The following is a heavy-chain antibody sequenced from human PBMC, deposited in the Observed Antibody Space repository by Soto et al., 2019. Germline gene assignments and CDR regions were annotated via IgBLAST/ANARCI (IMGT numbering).Heavy chain of an antibody. J-gene: IGHJ1*01. D-gene: IGHD3-10*01. CDR3: ARGRGGVQH. Sequence: PSETLALSCAVYGGSFSCYYCSWIRQPPGKGLEWIGELNDSGGTNYNASLKSRVSISVDTSKNQFSLKLSFVTAADTAVYYCARGRGGVQHWGQGTLVTVSS. V-gene: IGHV4-34*01. CDR1: GGSFSCYY. CDR2: LNDSGGT.